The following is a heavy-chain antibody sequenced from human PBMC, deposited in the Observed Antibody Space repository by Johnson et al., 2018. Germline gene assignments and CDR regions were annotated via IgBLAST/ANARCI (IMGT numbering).Heavy chain of an antibody. CDR3: AKLYYGSGVGYSYNYIDV. V-gene: IGHV3-30*18. J-gene: IGHJ6*03. CDR2: ISYDGSNK. CDR1: GFTFSSYG. Sequence: VQLVESGGGVVQPGRSLRLSCAASGFTFSSYGMHWVRQAPGKGLEWVAVISYDGSNKYYADSVKGRFTISRDNSENTLYLQMNSLRAEDTAVYYCAKLYYGSGVGYSYNYIDVWGKGTTVTVSS. D-gene: IGHD3-10*01.